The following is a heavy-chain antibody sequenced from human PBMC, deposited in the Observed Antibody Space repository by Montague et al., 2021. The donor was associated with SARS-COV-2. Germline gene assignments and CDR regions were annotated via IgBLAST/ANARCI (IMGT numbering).Heavy chain of an antibody. V-gene: IGHV4-59*01. D-gene: IGHD3-22*01. CDR3: ARGMHYYDSSGYYFDY. Sequence: SETLSLTCTVSGGSISSYYWSWIRQPPGKGLEWIGYIYYSGSTNYNPSLESRVTISVDTSKNQFSLKLSSVTAADTAVYYCARGMHYYDSSGYYFDYWGQGTLVTASS. CDR2: IYYSGST. J-gene: IGHJ4*02. CDR1: GGSISSYY.